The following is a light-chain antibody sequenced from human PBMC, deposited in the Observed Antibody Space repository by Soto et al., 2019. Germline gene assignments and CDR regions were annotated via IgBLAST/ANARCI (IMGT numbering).Light chain of an antibody. CDR1: SSDVGSSNL. CDR3: CSFASSSTFYV. V-gene: IGLV2-23*01. CDR2: EGS. J-gene: IGLJ1*01. Sequence: LTQPASVSGSPGQSITISCTGTSSDVGSSNLVSWYQQYPGKAPKLIIYEGSRRPSGVSGRFSGSKSGNTASLTISGLQAEDEADYYCCSFASSSTFYVFGTGTKVTVL.